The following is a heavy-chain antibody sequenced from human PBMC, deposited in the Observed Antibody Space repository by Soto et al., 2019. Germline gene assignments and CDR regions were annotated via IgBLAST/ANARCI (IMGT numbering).Heavy chain of an antibody. CDR2: INHSGST. Sequence: ETLSLTCAVYGGSFSGYYWSWIRQPPGKGLEWIGEINHSGSTNYNPSLKSRVTTSVDTSKNQFSLKLSSVTAADTAVYYCARGRACGSYRCQFDYWGQGTLVTVSS. V-gene: IGHV4-34*01. CDR1: GGSFSGYY. J-gene: IGHJ4*02. CDR3: ARGRACGSYRCQFDY. D-gene: IGHD3-16*02.